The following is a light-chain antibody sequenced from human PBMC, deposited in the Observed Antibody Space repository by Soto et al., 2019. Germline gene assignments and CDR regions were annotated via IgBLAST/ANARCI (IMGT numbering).Light chain of an antibody. CDR2: GES. CDR1: QSVSSSY. CDR3: QQYGSSLT. Sequence: DIVLTQSAGTLSLSPGERATCSGRASQSVSSSYLAWYQQRPGQAPRLLIYGESSRATGIPDRFSRSGSGTDFTLTISRLEPEDFAVSYCQQYGSSLTFGQGTKGDI. V-gene: IGKV3-20*01. J-gene: IGKJ3*01.